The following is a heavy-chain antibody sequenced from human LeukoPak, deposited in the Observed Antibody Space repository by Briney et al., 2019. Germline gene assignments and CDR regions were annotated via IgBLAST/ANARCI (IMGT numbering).Heavy chain of an antibody. V-gene: IGHV3-33*01. J-gene: IGHJ4*02. CDR3: ARGWRGVDPNIDY. CDR2: IWYDGSNK. CDR1: GFTFSSYA. Sequence: GGSLRLSCVASGFTFSSYAMHWVRQAPGKGLEWVAVIWYDGSNKYYADSVKGRFTFSRDNSKNTLYLQMDSLGAEDTAVYYCARGWRGVDPNIDYWGQGTLVTVSP. D-gene: IGHD3-10*01.